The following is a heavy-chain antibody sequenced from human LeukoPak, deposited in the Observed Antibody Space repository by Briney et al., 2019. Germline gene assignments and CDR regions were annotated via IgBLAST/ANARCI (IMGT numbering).Heavy chain of an antibody. Sequence: SETLSLTCTVSGYSISSGYYWGWIRQPPGKGLEWIGSRYHSGSTYYNPSLKSRVTISVDTSKNQFSLELSSVTAADTAVYYCARDPVTPFYYYYYMDVWGKGTTVTVSS. J-gene: IGHJ6*03. CDR2: RYHSGST. D-gene: IGHD4-11*01. V-gene: IGHV4-38-2*02. CDR1: GYSISSGYY. CDR3: ARDPVTPFYYYYYMDV.